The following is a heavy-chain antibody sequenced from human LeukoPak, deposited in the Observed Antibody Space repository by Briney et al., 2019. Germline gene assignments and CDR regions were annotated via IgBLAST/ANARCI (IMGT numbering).Heavy chain of an antibody. D-gene: IGHD2-15*01. V-gene: IGHV3-30-3*01. CDR2: ISYDGSNK. J-gene: IGHJ4*02. CDR1: GFIFSSYA. Sequence: PGGSLRLSCAASGFIFSSYAMHWVRQAPGKGLEWVAVISYDGSNKYYADSVKGRFTISRDNSKNTLYLQMNSLRAEDTAVYYCARDWSGGSCYSGIDYWGQGTLVTVSS. CDR3: ARDWSGGSCYSGIDY.